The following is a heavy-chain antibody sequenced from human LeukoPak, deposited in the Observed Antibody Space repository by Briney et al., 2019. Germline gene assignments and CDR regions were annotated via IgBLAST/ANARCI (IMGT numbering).Heavy chain of an antibody. Sequence: PGGSLRLSCAASGFTFRNYGMHWVRQAPGKGLEWVAVISRDGLTKYYADSVKGRFTLHRDNSRNTLYLEMNSLRDEDTAVYYCAKAQPERAFDIWGQGTMVTVSS. J-gene: IGHJ3*02. CDR1: GFTFRNYG. D-gene: IGHD5-24*01. CDR3: AKAQPERAFDI. V-gene: IGHV3-30*18. CDR2: ISRDGLTK.